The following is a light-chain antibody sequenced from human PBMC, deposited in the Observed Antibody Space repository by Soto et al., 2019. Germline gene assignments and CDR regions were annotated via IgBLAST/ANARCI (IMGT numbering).Light chain of an antibody. CDR3: QQFNSYSLT. V-gene: IGKV1-13*02. CDR1: QGISSA. J-gene: IGKJ4*01. CDR2: DAS. Sequence: AIQLTQSPSSLSASVGDRVTITCRASQGISSALAWYQQKPGKAPKLLIYDASSLESGVPSRFSGSVSGTDFTLTISRLQPEDVATYYCQQFNSYSLTFGGGTKVEIK.